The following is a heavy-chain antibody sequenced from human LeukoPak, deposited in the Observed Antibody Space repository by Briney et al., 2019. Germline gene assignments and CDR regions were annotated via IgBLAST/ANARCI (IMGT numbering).Heavy chain of an antibody. Sequence: ASVKVSCKASGYTFTGYYIHWVRQAPGQGLEWMGWISPNSGVTKYAQKFQDRVTMTRDTSITTAYMELSRLRSDDTAVYYCARARDNDYWGQGTLVTVSS. CDR2: ISPNSGVT. V-gene: IGHV1-2*02. D-gene: IGHD1-20*01. J-gene: IGHJ4*02. CDR1: GYTFTGYY. CDR3: ARARDNDY.